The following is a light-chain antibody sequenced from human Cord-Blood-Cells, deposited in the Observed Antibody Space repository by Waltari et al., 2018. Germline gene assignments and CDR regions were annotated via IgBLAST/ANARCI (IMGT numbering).Light chain of an antibody. CDR2: KAS. V-gene: IGKV1-5*03. J-gene: IGKJ1*01. CDR3: EQYNSYWT. CDR1: QSISSW. Sequence: DIQMTQSPSTLSASVGDRVTITCRASQSISSWLAWYQQKPGKAPKLRIYKASSLESGVPARFSGSGSGTEFTLTISSLQPNDFATYYCEQYNSYWTFGQWTKVEIK.